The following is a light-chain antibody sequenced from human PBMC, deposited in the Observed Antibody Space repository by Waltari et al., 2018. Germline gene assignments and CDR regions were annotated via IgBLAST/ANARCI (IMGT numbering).Light chain of an antibody. V-gene: IGKV3-20*01. CDR1: QSLTKRY. CDR3: QQYGSSIMYT. CDR2: GAS. Sequence: VLTQSPGALSLPPGDRATLSCRASQSLTKRYLAWYQQKPGQAPRLLIYGASSRAAGIPDRFSGSGSGTDITLTISRLEPEDFAVYYCQQYGSSIMYTFGQGTKLEIK. J-gene: IGKJ2*01.